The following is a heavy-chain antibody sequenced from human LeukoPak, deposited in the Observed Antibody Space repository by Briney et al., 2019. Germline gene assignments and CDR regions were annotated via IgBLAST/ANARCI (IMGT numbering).Heavy chain of an antibody. CDR1: GFTVSSNY. J-gene: IGHJ6*02. CDR2: IYSGGST. V-gene: IGHV3-66*01. CDR3: ARVLGHYYYYGIDV. D-gene: IGHD4/OR15-4a*01. Sequence: GGSLRLSFAASGFTVSSNYMSWVRQAPGKGLEWVSVIYSGGSTYYADSVKGRFTISRDNSKNTLYLQMNSLRAEDTAVYYCARVLGHYYYYGIDVWGQGTTVTVSS.